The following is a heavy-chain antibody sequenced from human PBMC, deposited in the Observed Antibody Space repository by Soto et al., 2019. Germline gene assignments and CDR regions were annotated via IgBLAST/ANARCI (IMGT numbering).Heavy chain of an antibody. Sequence: QVQLVQSGAEEKKPGASVKVSCKASGYTFTSYAMHWVRQAPGQRLEWMGWINAGNGNTKYSQKFQGRVTITRDTSASTAYMELSSRRSEDTAVYYCARDPGHSSSWSGWFDPWGQGTLVTVSS. CDR1: GYTFTSYA. J-gene: IGHJ5*02. V-gene: IGHV1-3*05. CDR3: ARDPGHSSSWSGWFDP. D-gene: IGHD6-13*01. CDR2: INAGNGNT.